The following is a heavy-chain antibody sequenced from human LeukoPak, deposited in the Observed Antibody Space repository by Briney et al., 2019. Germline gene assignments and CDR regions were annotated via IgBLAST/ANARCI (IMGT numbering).Heavy chain of an antibody. CDR1: GGSISSYY. D-gene: IGHD2-2*01. J-gene: IGHJ3*02. V-gene: IGHV4-59*08. Sequence: SETLSLTCTVSGGSISSYYWTWIRQPPGKGLEWIGYIFYSGGSNYNPSLKSRVTISVDTSKNHFSLKLSSVTAADTAVYYCARLGSTFDIWGRGTMVTVSS. CDR3: ARLGSTFDI. CDR2: IFYSGGS.